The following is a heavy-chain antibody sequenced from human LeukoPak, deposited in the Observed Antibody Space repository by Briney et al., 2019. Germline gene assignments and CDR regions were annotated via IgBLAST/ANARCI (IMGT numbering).Heavy chain of an antibody. Sequence: SETLSLTCTVSGGSISSGDYYWSWIRQPPGKGLEWIGYIYYSGSTYYNPSLKSRVTISVDTSKNQFSLKLSSVTATDTAVYYCARERVGGGGYYFDSWGQGTLVTVSS. CDR2: IYYSGST. D-gene: IGHD1-26*01. CDR1: GGSISSGDYY. CDR3: ARERVGGGGYYFDS. V-gene: IGHV4-30-4*08. J-gene: IGHJ4*02.